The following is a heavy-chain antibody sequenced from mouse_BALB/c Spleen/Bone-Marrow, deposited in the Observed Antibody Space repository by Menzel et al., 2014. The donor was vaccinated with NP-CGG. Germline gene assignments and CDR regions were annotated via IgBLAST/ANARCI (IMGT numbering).Heavy chain of an antibody. V-gene: IGHV1S56*01. CDR1: GYSFTSYY. CDR2: TYPGDGSS. D-gene: IGHD1-1*01. J-gene: IGHJ1*01. CDR3: ARGSSFSYWYFDV. Sequence: VKLQESGPELVKSGASVKMSCKASGYSFTSYYIHWVKQRPGQGLEWIGWTYPGDGSSKYNEKFKGKTTLTADKSSSTVYMLISSLTSEDSAIYFCARGSSFSYWYFDVWGAGTTVTVSS.